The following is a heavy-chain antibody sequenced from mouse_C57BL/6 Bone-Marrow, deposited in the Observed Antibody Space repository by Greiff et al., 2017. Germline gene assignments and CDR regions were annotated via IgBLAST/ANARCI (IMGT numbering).Heavy chain of an antibody. CDR1: GYTFTSYW. D-gene: IGHD2-4*01. CDR3: ARRYDYDHLTFAY. CDR2: TDPNSGGT. Sequence: VQLQQPGAELVKPGASVKLSCKASGYTFTSYWMHWVKQRPGRGLEWIGRTDPNSGGTKYNEKFKSKATLTVDKPSSTAYMQLSSLTSEDSAVYYCARRYDYDHLTFAYWGQGTLVTVSA. J-gene: IGHJ3*01. V-gene: IGHV1-72*01.